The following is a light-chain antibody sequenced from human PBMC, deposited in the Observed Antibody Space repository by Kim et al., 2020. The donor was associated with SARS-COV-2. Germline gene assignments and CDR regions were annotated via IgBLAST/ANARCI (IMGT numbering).Light chain of an antibody. V-gene: IGLV3-19*01. CDR3: NSRDSNDNVV. J-gene: IGLJ2*01. CDR2: GKN. Sequence: ALGPTVRITCQGDSLRRYYATWYQQKPGQAPIVVIYGKNNRPSGIPDRFSGSSSGNTASLTITGTQAGDEADYYCNSRDSNDNVVFGGGTKLTVL. CDR1: SLRRYY.